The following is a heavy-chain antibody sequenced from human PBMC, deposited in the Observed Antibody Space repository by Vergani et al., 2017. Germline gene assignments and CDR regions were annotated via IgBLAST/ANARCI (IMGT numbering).Heavy chain of an antibody. CDR2: IIPIFGTA. J-gene: IGHJ6*02. D-gene: IGHD5-24*01. CDR1: GGTFSSYA. Sequence: QVQLVQSGAEVKKPGSSVKVSCKASGGTFSSYAISWVRQAPGQGLEWMGGIIPIFGTANYAQKFQGRVTITADESTSTAYMELSSLRSEDTAVHYCARALWEMATTRYYSGMDVGGQGTTVTVSS. CDR3: ARALWEMATTRYYSGMDV. V-gene: IGHV1-69*01.